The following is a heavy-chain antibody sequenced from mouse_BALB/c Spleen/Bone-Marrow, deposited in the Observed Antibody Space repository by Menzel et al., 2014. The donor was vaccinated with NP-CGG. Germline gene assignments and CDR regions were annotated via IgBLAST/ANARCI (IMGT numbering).Heavy chain of an antibody. CDR3: IRGNYRYSWFAY. D-gene: IGHD2-14*01. CDR2: IHPGSGNT. V-gene: IGHV1-15*01. J-gene: IGHJ3*01. CDR1: GYTFTDYE. Sequence: VKVVESGAELVRPGASVKLSCKALGYTFTDYEMHWVKQTPVYGLEWIGAIHPGSGNTAYNQKFKGKATLTADKSSSTAYMELSSLTSEDSAVYYCIRGNYRYSWFAYWGQGTLVTVSA.